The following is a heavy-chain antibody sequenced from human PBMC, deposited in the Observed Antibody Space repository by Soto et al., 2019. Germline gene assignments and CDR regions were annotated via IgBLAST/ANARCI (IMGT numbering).Heavy chain of an antibody. CDR2: IYSGGST. CDR3: ARGSNYGINWFDP. V-gene: IGHV3-53*01. J-gene: IGHJ5*02. D-gene: IGHD4-4*01. CDR1: GFTVSSNY. Sequence: GGSLRRSCAASGFTVSSNYRSWGRQAPGKGLGWVSVIYSGGSTYYADSVKGRFTISRDNSKNTLYLQMNSLRAEDTAVYYCARGSNYGINWFDPWGQGTLVTVSS.